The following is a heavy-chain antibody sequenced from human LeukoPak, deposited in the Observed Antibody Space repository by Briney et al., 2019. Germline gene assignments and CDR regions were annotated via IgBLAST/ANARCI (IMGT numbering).Heavy chain of an antibody. CDR1: GYTFTNYD. Sequence: GASVKVSCEASGYTFTNYDINWVRQATGQGLEWMGYMNPNSGNTGYAQKFQDRVTITSDTSISTAYMELSSLRSDDTAVYYCAREGLDYWGQGTLVTVSS. CDR3: AREGLDY. V-gene: IGHV1-8*03. CDR2: MNPNSGNT. J-gene: IGHJ4*02.